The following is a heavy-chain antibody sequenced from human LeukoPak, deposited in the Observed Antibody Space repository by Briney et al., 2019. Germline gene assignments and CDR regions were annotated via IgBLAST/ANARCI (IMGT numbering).Heavy chain of an antibody. J-gene: IGHJ5*02. CDR1: GGTFSGYY. V-gene: IGHV4-34*01. Sequence: SETLSLTCAVYGGTFSGYYWSWIRQPPGKGLEWIGEINHSGSTNYNPSLKSRVTISVDTSKNQFSLKLSSVTAADTAVYYCARHGYDYVWGSYRYNWFDPWGQGTLVTVSS. CDR2: INHSGST. D-gene: IGHD3-16*02. CDR3: ARHGYDYVWGSYRYNWFDP.